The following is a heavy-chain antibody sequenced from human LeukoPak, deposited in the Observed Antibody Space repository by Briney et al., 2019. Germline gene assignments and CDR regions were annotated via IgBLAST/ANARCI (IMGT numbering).Heavy chain of an antibody. CDR1: GFTFSGSA. V-gene: IGHV3-73*01. CDR2: IRSKANSYAT. Sequence: GGSLRLSCAASGFTFSGSAMHWVRQASGKGLEWVGRIRSKANSYATAYAASVKGRFTISRDDSKNTAYLQMNSLKTEDTAVYYCTTPALAYCGGDCYPTWGQGTLATVSS. CDR3: TTPALAYCGGDCYPT. D-gene: IGHD2-21*02. J-gene: IGHJ5*02.